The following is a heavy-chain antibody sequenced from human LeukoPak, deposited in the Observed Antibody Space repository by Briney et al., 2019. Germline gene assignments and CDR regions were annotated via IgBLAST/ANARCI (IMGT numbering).Heavy chain of an antibody. D-gene: IGHD6-19*01. CDR3: ARTLSSGWYRGSFDY. V-gene: IGHV3-11*04. Sequence: PGGSLRLSCAASGFTFSDYYMSWIRQAPGKGLEWVSYISSSSTTIYYADSVRGRFTISRDNAKNSLYLQMNSLRDEDTAVYYCARTLSSGWYRGSFDYWGQGTLVTVSS. CDR2: ISSSSTTI. CDR1: GFTFSDYY. J-gene: IGHJ4*02.